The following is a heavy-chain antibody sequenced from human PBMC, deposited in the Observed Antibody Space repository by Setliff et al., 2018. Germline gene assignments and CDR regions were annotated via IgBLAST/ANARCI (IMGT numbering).Heavy chain of an antibody. D-gene: IGHD3-22*01. Sequence: SETLSLTCAVSGYSISSGYYWGWIRQPPGKGLEWIGSIYHSGSTYYNPSLKSRVAISVDTSKNQFSLKLSSVTAADTAVYYCARQSHYYDSSGLDYWGQGTLVTVSS. V-gene: IGHV4-38-2*01. CDR3: ARQSHYYDSSGLDY. CDR1: GYSISSGYY. CDR2: IYHSGST. J-gene: IGHJ4*02.